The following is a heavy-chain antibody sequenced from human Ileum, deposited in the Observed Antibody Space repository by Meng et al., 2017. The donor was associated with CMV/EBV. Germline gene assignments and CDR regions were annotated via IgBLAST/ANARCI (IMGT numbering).Heavy chain of an antibody. CDR2: IYTSGTT. Sequence: VQAQESGPGLVKTSETLSLPCYVSGGSISNYYWSWIRQPAGKGLEWIAHIYTSGTTNYNPSLKSRVTMSVDTSRNQFSLKLTSVTAADTAVYYCARNYGSGNWNFFHYWGQGTLVTVSS. CDR3: ARNYGSGNWNFFHY. J-gene: IGHJ4*02. CDR1: GGSISNYY. V-gene: IGHV4-4*07. D-gene: IGHD3-10*01.